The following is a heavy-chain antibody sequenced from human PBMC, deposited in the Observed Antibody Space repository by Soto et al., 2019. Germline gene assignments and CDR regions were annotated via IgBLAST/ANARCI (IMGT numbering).Heavy chain of an antibody. J-gene: IGHJ3*02. CDR2: INPNTGVT. D-gene: IGHD3-9*01. Sequence: QVQLVQSGAEVQKPGASVSVSCKASGYSFTAYYIHWVRQAPGQGLEWMGWINPNTGVTNYAQKFQGRVTVTTATSISLVYMDLSRLSTDNTGVKYAAGARWTGTSDDPDIWCQGSMVT. CDR1: GYSFTAYY. CDR3: AGARWTGTSDDPDI. V-gene: IGHV1-2*02.